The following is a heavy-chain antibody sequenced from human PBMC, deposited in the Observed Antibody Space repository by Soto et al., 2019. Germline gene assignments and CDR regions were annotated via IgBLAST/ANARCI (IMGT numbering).Heavy chain of an antibody. J-gene: IGHJ5*01. V-gene: IGHV3-23*01. CDR3: AKAVSCSGGSCAWFDS. Sequence: GGSLRLSCVASGFTFSSYAMNWVRQVPGKGLEWVSTIADSGGNTHYAESVKGRFTISRDNSKNTLYWQMNSLRAEDTAVYYCAKAVSCSGGSCAWFDSWGQGTLVTVSS. CDR1: GFTFSSYA. CDR2: IADSGGNT. D-gene: IGHD2-15*01.